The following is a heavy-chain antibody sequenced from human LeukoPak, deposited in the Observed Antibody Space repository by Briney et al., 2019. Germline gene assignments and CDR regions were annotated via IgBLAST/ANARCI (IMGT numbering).Heavy chain of an antibody. Sequence: GGSLRLSCAASGFTFSSYAMHWVRQAPGKGLEWVAVISYDGSNKYYADSVKGRFTISRDNSKNTLYLQMNSLRAEDTAVYYCARSHSSGWYGGYFDYWGQGTLVTVSS. J-gene: IGHJ4*02. D-gene: IGHD6-19*01. CDR3: ARSHSSGWYGGYFDY. CDR1: GFTFSSYA. CDR2: ISYDGSNK. V-gene: IGHV3-30-3*01.